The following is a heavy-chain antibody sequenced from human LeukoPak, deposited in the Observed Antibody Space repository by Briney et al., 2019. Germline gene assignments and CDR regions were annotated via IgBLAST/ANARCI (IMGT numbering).Heavy chain of an antibody. Sequence: PSETLSLTCTVSGGSISSNSYYWGWIRQPPGKGLEWIGSIFYSGSTYYNPSLKSRVTISVDTSKNQFSLKLSSVTAADMAVYNCARMSSTSPRKFDSWGQGTLVTVSS. V-gene: IGHV4-39*01. CDR3: ARMSSTSPRKFDS. CDR2: IFYSGST. D-gene: IGHD2-2*01. CDR1: GGSISSNSYY. J-gene: IGHJ5*01.